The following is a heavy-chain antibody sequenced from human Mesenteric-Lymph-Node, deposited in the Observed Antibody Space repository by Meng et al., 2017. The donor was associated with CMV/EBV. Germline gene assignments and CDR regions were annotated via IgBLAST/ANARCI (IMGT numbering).Heavy chain of an antibody. CDR2: INPSGGST. V-gene: IGHV1-46*01. CDR1: GYTFTSYY. Sequence: SCKASGYTFTSYYMHWVRQAPGQGLEWVGIINPSGGSTSYVQKFQGRVTMTRDTSTSTVYMELSSLRSEDTAVYYCARGMVTPNFDYWGQGTLVTVSS. D-gene: IGHD2-21*02. CDR3: ARGMVTPNFDY. J-gene: IGHJ4*02.